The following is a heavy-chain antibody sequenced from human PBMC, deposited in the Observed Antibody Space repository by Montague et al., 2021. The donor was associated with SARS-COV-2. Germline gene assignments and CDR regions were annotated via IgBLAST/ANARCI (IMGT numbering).Heavy chain of an antibody. D-gene: IGHD3-9*01. CDR3: ARDRDWDDGCGMDV. V-gene: IGHV3-48*03. CDR1: GFIFSSYE. CDR2: ISSSGGGSTK. J-gene: IGHJ6*02. Sequence: SLRLSCAASGFIFSSYEMNWVRQAPGKGLEWISYISSSGGGSTKHYTDSVKGRFTISRDNAKNSLYLQMNNLRVEDTAIYYCARDRDWDDGCGMDVWGQGTTVTVSS.